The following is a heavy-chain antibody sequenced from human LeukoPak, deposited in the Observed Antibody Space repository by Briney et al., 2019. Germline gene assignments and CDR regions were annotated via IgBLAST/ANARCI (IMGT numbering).Heavy chain of an antibody. D-gene: IGHD1-26*01. V-gene: IGHV3-7*01. CDR2: IKQDGSEK. CDR3: ARERRWELLSYYYYMDV. J-gene: IGHJ6*03. Sequence: GGSLRLSCAASGFTFSSYWMSWVRQAPGKGLEWVANIKQDGSEKYYVDSVKGRFTISRDNAKNSLYLQMNSLRAEDTAVYYCARERRWELLSYYYYMDVWGKGTTVTVSS. CDR1: GFTFSSYW.